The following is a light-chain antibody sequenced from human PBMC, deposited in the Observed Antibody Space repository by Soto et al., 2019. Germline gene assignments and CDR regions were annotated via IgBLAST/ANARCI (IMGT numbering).Light chain of an antibody. J-gene: IGLJ2*01. CDR3: QTWGTGIHVV. V-gene: IGLV4-69*01. CDR1: SGHRRDA. CDR2: LNSDGSH. Sequence: QSVLTQSPSASASLGASVKLTCTLSSGHRRDAIAWHQQQPEKGPRYLMKLNSDGSHSKGDGIPDRFSGSSSGAERYLTISRLQSEDEADYYCQTWGTGIHVVFGGGTKLTVL.